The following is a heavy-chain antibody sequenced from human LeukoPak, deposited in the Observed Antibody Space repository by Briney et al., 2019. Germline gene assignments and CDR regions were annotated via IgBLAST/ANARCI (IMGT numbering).Heavy chain of an antibody. J-gene: IGHJ4*02. CDR3: ARLRYFDWSFDY. CDR1: GGSISSSNW. D-gene: IGHD3-9*01. V-gene: IGHV4-4*02. Sequence: TSETLSLTCAVSGGSISSSNWWSWVRQPPGKGREWIGEIYHSGSTNYNPSLKSRVTISVDKSKNQFSLKLSSVTAADTAVYYCARLRYFDWSFDYWGQGTLVTVSS. CDR2: IYHSGST.